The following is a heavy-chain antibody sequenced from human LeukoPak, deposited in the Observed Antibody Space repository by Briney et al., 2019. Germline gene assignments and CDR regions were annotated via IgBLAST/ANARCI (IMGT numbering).Heavy chain of an antibody. CDR1: GGSISSSSYY. CDR3: ARDGFLGWFGELLPKFDY. Sequence: SETLSLTCTVSGGSISSSSYYWGWIRQPPGKGLEWIGSIYYSGSTYYNPSLKSRVTISVDTSKNQFSLKLSSVTAADTAVYYCARDGFLGWFGELLPKFDYWGQGTLVTVSS. V-gene: IGHV4-39*07. D-gene: IGHD3-10*01. J-gene: IGHJ4*02. CDR2: IYYSGST.